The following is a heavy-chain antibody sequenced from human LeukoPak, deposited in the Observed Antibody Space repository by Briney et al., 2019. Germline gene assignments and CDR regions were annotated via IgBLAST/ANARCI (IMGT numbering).Heavy chain of an antibody. CDR2: INPNADIT. Sequence: GASVKVSCKASGYTLTGYCVRWVRQAPGQGLEWIGRINPNADITTYAQKFQGRVTVTRDTSINTAYMELSSLRSGDTAVYYCVRSRLDGYDSGGYLYYFDYWGQGTLVTVSS. D-gene: IGHD3-22*01. V-gene: IGHV1-2*06. CDR3: VRSRLDGYDSGGYLYYFDY. J-gene: IGHJ4*02. CDR1: GYTLTGYC.